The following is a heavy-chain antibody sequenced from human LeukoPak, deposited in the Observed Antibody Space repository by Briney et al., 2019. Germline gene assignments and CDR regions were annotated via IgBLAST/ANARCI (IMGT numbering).Heavy chain of an antibody. CDR3: AKDQRYYASGSYSRFDY. CDR2: ISYDGSNK. J-gene: IGHJ4*02. Sequence: PGGSLRLSCAASGFTFSTYGMHWVRQAPGKGLEWVAVISYDGSNKYYADSVKGRFTISRDNSKNTLYLQMNSPRPEDTAVYYCAKDQRYYASGSYSRFDYWGQGTLVTVSS. V-gene: IGHV3-30*18. CDR1: GFTFSTYG. D-gene: IGHD3-10*01.